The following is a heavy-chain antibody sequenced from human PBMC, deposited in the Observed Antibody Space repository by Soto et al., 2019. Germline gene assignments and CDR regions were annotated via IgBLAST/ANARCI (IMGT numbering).Heavy chain of an antibody. CDR2: ISGYNGDT. D-gene: IGHD2-8*01. V-gene: IGHV1-18*01. CDR1: GYTFTRYG. J-gene: IGHJ6*02. CDR3: AKNGQPPYYYYGLDV. Sequence: QGHLVQSGAEVKKPGTSVKVSCKASGYTFTRYGISWVRQAPGQGLEWMGWISGYNGDTNYAQNRQRRVTMTIDTSTSTAYMELRSLTSDDTAVYYCAKNGQPPYYYYGLDVWGQGTTVTVSS.